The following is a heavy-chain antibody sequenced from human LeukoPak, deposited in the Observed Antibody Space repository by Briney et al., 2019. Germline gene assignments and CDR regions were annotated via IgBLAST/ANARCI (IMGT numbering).Heavy chain of an antibody. CDR1: GGSISSSSHY. Sequence: SETLSLTCTVSGGSISSSSHYWGWIRQPPGKGLEWIGSIYYSGSTYYNPSLKSRVTISVDTSKNQFSLKLSSVTAADTAVYYCARDLTLTGEFDYWGQGTLVTVSS. V-gene: IGHV4-39*07. J-gene: IGHJ4*02. CDR2: IYYSGST. D-gene: IGHD7-27*01. CDR3: ARDLTLTGEFDY.